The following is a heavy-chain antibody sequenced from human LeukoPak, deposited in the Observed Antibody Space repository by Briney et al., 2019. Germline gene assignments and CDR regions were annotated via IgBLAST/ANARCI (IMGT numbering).Heavy chain of an antibody. J-gene: IGHJ4*02. CDR1: GYTFTSYY. D-gene: IGHD2-15*01. Sequence: ASVKVSCKGSGYTFTSYYMHWVRQAPGQGLEWMGIINPSGGSPSYAQKIQGRVTMPRDTSTSTVYMELSSLRSEDTAVYYCASTLGYCSGGSCYRFDYWGQGTLVTVSS. CDR3: ASTLGYCSGGSCYRFDY. V-gene: IGHV1-46*01. CDR2: INPSGGSP.